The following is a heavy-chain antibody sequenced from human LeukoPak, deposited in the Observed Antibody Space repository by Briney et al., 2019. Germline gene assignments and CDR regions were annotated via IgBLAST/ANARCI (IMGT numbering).Heavy chain of an antibody. CDR2: MRPDGNEI. Sequence: GGSLRLSCAASGFSFSNYWMSWLRQAPGKGLEWVANMRPDGNEIFYENSVKGRFTISRDNAKNSLYLQMNTLRAEDTAVYYCARESLATIGVDYWGQGTLVTVSS. CDR1: GFSFSNYW. CDR3: ARESLATIGVDY. J-gene: IGHJ4*02. D-gene: IGHD5-12*01. V-gene: IGHV3-7*01.